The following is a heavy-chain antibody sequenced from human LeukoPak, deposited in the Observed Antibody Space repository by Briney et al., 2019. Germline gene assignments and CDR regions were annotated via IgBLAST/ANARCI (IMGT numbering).Heavy chain of an antibody. CDR1: GFTFSTYS. V-gene: IGHV3-48*01. Sequence: GSLRLSCAASGFTFSTYSHNWVRQAPGKGLEWISYISSGGSTIYYADSVKGRFTISRDNAKNSLHLQMNSLRAEDTAVYYCARVDYFDYWGQGTLVTVSS. CDR3: ARVDYFDY. J-gene: IGHJ4*02. CDR2: ISSGGSTI.